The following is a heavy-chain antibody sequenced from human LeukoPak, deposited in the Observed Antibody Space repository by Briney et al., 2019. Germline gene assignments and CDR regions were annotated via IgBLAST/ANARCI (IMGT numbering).Heavy chain of an antibody. V-gene: IGHV4-59*08. CDR2: IYYSGST. Sequence: SETLSLTCTVSGGSISSYYWSWIRQPPGKGLEWIGYIYYSGSTNYNPSLKSRVTISVDTSKNQFSLKLSSVTAADTAVYYCARLPSYYYDSSGHYNAFDIWGQGTMVTVSS. CDR3: ARLPSYYYDSSGHYNAFDI. J-gene: IGHJ3*02. CDR1: GGSISSYY. D-gene: IGHD3-22*01.